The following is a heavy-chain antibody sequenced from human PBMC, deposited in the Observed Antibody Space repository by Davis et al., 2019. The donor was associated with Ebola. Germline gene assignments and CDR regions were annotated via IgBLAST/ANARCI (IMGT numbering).Heavy chain of an antibody. CDR3: AKDAEIRFLEWLTLDY. J-gene: IGHJ4*02. CDR1: GFTFSSYA. D-gene: IGHD3-3*01. Sequence: GESLKISCAASGFTFSSYAMHWVRQAPGKGLEWVAVISYDGSNKYYADSVKGRFTISRDNSKNTLYLQMNSLRAEDTAVYYCAKDAEIRFLEWLTLDYWGQGTLVTVSS. V-gene: IGHV3-30*04. CDR2: ISYDGSNK.